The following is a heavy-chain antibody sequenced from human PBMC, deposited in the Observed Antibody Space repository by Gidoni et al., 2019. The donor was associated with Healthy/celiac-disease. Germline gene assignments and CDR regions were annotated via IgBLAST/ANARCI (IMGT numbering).Heavy chain of an antibody. CDR2: IKSKTDGGKT. CDR1: GFTFSNAW. Sequence: EVQLVESGGGLVKPGGSLRLSCAASGFTFSNAWMSWVRQAPGKGLEWVGRIKSKTDGGKTDYAAPVKGRFTISRDDSKNTLYLQMNSLKTEDTAVYYCTTVPRPKHDLDYWGQGTLVTVSS. J-gene: IGHJ4*02. D-gene: IGHD1-1*01. V-gene: IGHV3-15*01. CDR3: TTVPRPKHDLDY.